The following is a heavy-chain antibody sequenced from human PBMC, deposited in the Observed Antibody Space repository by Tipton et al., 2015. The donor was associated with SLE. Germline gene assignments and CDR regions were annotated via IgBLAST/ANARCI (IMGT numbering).Heavy chain of an antibody. V-gene: IGHV4-59*11. Sequence: TLSLTCTVSGGSISSHYWSWIRQPPGKGLEWIGYLYYSGSTNYNPSLKSRVTISVDTSKNQFSLKLSSVTAADTAVYYCASAAWDYDSSGSGAFDIWGQGTMVTVSS. CDR2: LYYSGST. J-gene: IGHJ3*02. D-gene: IGHD3-22*01. CDR3: ASAAWDYDSSGSGAFDI. CDR1: GGSISSHY.